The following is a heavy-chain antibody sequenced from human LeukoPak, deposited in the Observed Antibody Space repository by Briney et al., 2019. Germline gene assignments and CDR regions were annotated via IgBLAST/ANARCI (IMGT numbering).Heavy chain of an antibody. V-gene: IGHV3-48*03. D-gene: IGHD1-26*01. J-gene: IGHJ3*02. CDR1: GFTFNSYE. Sequence: GGSLRLSCAPSGFTFNSYEMKWVRQAPGKGLEWVSYISSSGSTIYYADSVKGRFTISRDNAKKSLYLQMISLRAEDTAVYYCPRNLALIGIYYSDAFYIWGQGTMVTVSS. CDR2: ISSSGSTI. CDR3: PRNLALIGIYYSDAFYI.